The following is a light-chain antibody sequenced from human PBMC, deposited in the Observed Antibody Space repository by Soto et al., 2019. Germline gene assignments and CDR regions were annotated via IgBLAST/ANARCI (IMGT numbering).Light chain of an antibody. CDR1: SSDVRSSNL. J-gene: IGLJ1*01. Sequence: QSALTQPASVSGSPGQSITFSCTGTSSDVRSSNLVSWYQQHPGKAPKLLIYEVSKRPSGVSNRFSGSKSGNTASPTISGLQAEDEADYYCCSYAGSSIHVFGTGTKVTVL. CDR3: CSYAGSSIHV. V-gene: IGLV2-23*02. CDR2: EVS.